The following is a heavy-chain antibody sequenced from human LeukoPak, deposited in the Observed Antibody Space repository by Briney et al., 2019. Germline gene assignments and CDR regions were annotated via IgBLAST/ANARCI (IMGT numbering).Heavy chain of an antibody. V-gene: IGHV3-23*01. CDR2: FSGAGGST. Sequence: GGSLRLSCAASGFSFSNFAMNWVRQAPGKGLEWVSGFSGAGGSTFYADSVKGRFTTSRDNSKNTLFLQMTSLRVEDTAVYYCAKGIRSSLSKLNSFEFWGQGTLVTVSS. CDR1: GFSFSNFA. D-gene: IGHD5/OR15-5a*01. CDR3: AKGIRSSLSKLNSFEF. J-gene: IGHJ4*02.